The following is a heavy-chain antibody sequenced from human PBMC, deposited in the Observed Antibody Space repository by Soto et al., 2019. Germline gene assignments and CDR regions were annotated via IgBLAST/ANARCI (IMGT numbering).Heavy chain of an antibody. J-gene: IGHJ4*02. CDR1: GGTFSNFA. Sequence: SVKVSCKASGGTFSNFAFSWVRQAPGQGLEWMGGIIPIFGAPKYAQRFQGRVTITADESTSTVYMELSSLRSEDTAVYYCARPSLVYVDSIFDYWGQ. V-gene: IGHV1-69*13. CDR3: ARPSLVYVDSIFDY. D-gene: IGHD4-17*01. CDR2: IIPIFGAP.